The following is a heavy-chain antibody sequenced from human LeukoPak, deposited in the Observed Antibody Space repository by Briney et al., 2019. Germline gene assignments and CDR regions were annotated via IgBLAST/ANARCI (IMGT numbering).Heavy chain of an antibody. CDR2: TYYSGST. J-gene: IGHJ3*02. Sequence: PSETLSLTCTVSGGSISSSSYYWGWIRQPPGKGLEWIGSTYYSGSTYYNPSLKSRVTISVDTSKNQFSLKLSSVTAADTAVYYCARLGPLWLGAFDIWGQGTMVTVSS. CDR1: GGSISSSSYY. D-gene: IGHD3-10*01. CDR3: ARLGPLWLGAFDI. V-gene: IGHV4-39*01.